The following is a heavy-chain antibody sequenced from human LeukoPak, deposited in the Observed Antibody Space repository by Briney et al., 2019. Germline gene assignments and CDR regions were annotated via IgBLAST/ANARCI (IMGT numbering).Heavy chain of an antibody. CDR3: ARESERTDHMD. J-gene: IGHJ4*02. CDR2: ISSSGSTI. D-gene: IGHD1-26*01. Sequence: PGGSLRLSCAASGFTFSSYEMNWVRQAPGKGLEWVSYISSSGSTIYYADSVKGRFTISRDNAKNSLYLQMNSLRAEDTAVYYCARESERTDHMDWGQGTLVTVSS. V-gene: IGHV3-48*03. CDR1: GFTFSSYE.